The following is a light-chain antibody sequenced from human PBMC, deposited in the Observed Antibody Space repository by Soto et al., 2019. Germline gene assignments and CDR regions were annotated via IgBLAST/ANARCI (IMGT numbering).Light chain of an antibody. J-gene: IGKJ2*01. CDR3: QQRSNWPPYT. Sequence: EIVLTQSPATLSLSPGERATLSCRASQSVSSYLAWYQQKPGQAPRLLIYDASNRATGIPARFSGSGSGTDFPLTISSLEPEDFAVYYCQQRSNWPPYTVGQGTKLEI. CDR2: DAS. CDR1: QSVSSY. V-gene: IGKV3-11*01.